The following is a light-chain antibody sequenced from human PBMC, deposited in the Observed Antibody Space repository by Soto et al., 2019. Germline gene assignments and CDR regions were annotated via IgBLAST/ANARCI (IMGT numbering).Light chain of an antibody. CDR3: QQYNGYSTWT. J-gene: IGKJ1*01. CDR1: QSISRW. V-gene: IGKV1-5*01. CDR2: DAS. Sequence: DMQMSLSPSTLSASIGDGVTSTCRASQSISRWLAWYHQKAGKAPKVLIWDASSLQRGVPSRFSGSGSGTEFTLTISSLQPDDFATYYCQQYNGYSTWTFGQGTKVDIK.